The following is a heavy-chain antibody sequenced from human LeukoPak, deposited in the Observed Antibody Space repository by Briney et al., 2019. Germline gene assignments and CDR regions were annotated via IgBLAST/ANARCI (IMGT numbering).Heavy chain of an antibody. CDR1: GFTFSSYS. CDR2: ISSSSSYI. V-gene: IGHV3-21*01. J-gene: IGHJ4*02. CDR3: ARDPPTTYYYDSSGYN. D-gene: IGHD3-22*01. Sequence: GGSLRLSCAASGFTFSSYSMNWVRQAPGKGLEWVSSISSSSSYIYYADSVKGRFTISRDNAKNSLYLQMNSLRAEDTAVYYCARDPPTTYYYDSSGYNWGQGTLVTVSS.